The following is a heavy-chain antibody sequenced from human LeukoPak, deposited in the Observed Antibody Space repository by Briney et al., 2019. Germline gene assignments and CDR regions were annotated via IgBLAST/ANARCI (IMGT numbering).Heavy chain of an antibody. D-gene: IGHD3-3*01. CDR3: ARVAQTDYDFWSGLYYYYYMDV. CDR1: GGSISSYY. V-gene: IGHV4-59*01. CDR2: IYYSGST. J-gene: IGHJ6*03. Sequence: SETLSLTCTVSGGSISSYYWSWIRQPPGKGLEWIGYIYYSGSTNYNPSLKSRVTISVDTSKNQFSLKLSSVTAADTAVYYCARVAQTDYDFWSGLYYYYYMDVWGKGITVTVSS.